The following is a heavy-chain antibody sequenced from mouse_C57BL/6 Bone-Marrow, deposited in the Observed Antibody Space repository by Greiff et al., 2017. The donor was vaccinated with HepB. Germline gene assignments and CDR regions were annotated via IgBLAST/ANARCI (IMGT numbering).Heavy chain of an antibody. D-gene: IGHD1-1*01. V-gene: IGHV1-81*01. CDR2: IYPRSGNT. J-gene: IGHJ2*01. CDR3: ARWGYGYYFDY. CDR1: GYTFTSYG. Sequence: VQPQQSGAELARPGASVKLSCKASGYTFTSYGISWVKQRTGQGLEWIGEIYPRSGNTYYNEKFKGKATLTADKSSRTAYMELRSLTSEDSAVYFCARWGYGYYFDYGGQGTTLTVSS.